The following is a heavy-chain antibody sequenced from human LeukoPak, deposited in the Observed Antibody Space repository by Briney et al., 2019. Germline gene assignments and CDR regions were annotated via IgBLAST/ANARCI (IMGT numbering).Heavy chain of an antibody. CDR1: GFTFSNYS. CDR3: TRPKDADSIDYYYDYMDV. J-gene: IGHJ6*03. D-gene: IGHD2-15*01. Sequence: GGSLRLSCAASGFTFSNYSMNWVRQAPGKGLEWVSSISSSSSYIYYADSVKGRFTISRDNAKNSLYLQMNSLRAEDTAVYYWTRPKDADSIDYYYDYMDVWGKGTTVTVSS. CDR2: ISSSSSYI. V-gene: IGHV3-21*01.